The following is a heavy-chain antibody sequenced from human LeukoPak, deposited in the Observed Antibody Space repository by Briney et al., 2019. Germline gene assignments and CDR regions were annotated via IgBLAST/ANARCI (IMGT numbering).Heavy chain of an antibody. CDR1: GYTFTGYY. J-gene: IGHJ4*02. Sequence: GASVKVSCKASGYTFTGYYMHWVRQAPGQGLEWMGWINPNSGGTNYAQKFQGRVTMTRDTSISTAYMELSRLRSDDTAVYYCARPGYSSSTSCYTKYNFNWGQGTPVTVSS. CDR2: INPNSGGT. CDR3: ARPGYSSSTSCYTKYNFN. V-gene: IGHV1-2*02. D-gene: IGHD2-2*02.